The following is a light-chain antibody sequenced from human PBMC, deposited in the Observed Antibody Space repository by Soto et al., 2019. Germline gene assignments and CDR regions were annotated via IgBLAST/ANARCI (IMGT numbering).Light chain of an antibody. V-gene: IGKV3-20*01. CDR2: TAA. CDR1: QSVGRNY. Sequence: EIVLTQSPGTLSLSPGERATLSCRASQSVGRNYLAWYQQKPGQTPRLLIHTAASRAAGIPDKFSGSGSGTDFTHTISRLEAEEFAVYYCHQYASSPLTFGGGTKVEI. J-gene: IGKJ4*01. CDR3: HQYASSPLT.